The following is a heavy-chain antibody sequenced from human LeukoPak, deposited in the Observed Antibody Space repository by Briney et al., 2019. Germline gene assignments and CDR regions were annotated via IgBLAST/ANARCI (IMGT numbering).Heavy chain of an antibody. V-gene: IGHV4-61*02. Sequence: SETLSLLCTVSGGSISSGTYYWRWMRQPGGEGLEWIGRICTSGTTNYNPSLKSRVTISVDTSKNQFSLKLTSVTAADTAVYYCARGKGYDVWSGSVWFDPWGQGTLVTVSS. J-gene: IGHJ5*02. CDR2: ICTSGTT. CDR3: ARGKGYDVWSGSVWFDP. CDR1: GGSISSGTYY. D-gene: IGHD3-3*01.